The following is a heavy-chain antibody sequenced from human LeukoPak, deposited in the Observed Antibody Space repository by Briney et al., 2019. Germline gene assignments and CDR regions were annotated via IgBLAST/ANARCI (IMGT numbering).Heavy chain of an antibody. V-gene: IGHV3-23*01. CDR1: GFTFSSYA. Sequence: QSGGSLRLSCAASGFTFSSYAMSWVRQAPGKGLEWVSAISGSGGSTYYADSVKSRFTISRDNSKNALDLQMNSLRAEDTAVYYCAKDTVATIFGVVIIGKYYFDYWGQGTLVTVSS. CDR3: AKDTVATIFGVVIIGKYYFDY. J-gene: IGHJ4*02. CDR2: ISGSGGST. D-gene: IGHD3-3*01.